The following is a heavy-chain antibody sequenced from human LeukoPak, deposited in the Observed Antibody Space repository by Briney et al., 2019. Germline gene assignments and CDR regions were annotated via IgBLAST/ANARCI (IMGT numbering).Heavy chain of an antibody. D-gene: IGHD3-16*01. CDR1: SGSISAYS. J-gene: IGHJ4*02. Sequence: PSETLSLTCTVYSGSISAYSWSWIRQPAGKGLEWIGRIYTSRSTNYNPSLKSRVTMSADRSKNQSSLKLSSVTAADTAVYYCVRWGGTAFDYWGQGTLVTVSS. CDR3: VRWGGTAFDY. V-gene: IGHV4-4*07. CDR2: IYTSRST.